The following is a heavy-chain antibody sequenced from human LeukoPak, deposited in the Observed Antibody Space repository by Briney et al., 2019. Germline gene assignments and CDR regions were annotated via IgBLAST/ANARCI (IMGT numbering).Heavy chain of an antibody. CDR3: ARTPGFYYYYMDA. V-gene: IGHV5-51*01. J-gene: IGHJ6*03. CDR2: IHPGDSDT. Sequence: GESLKISCEASGYIFTSYWIGWVRQMPGKGLEWMGVIHPGDSDTTYSPSFQGQVTISADKSISTAYLQWSSLKASDTAMYYCARTPGFYYYYMDAWGKGTTVTVSS. CDR1: GYIFTSYW.